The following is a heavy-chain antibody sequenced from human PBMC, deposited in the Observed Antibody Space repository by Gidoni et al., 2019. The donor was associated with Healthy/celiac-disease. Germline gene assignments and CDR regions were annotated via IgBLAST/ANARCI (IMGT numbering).Heavy chain of an antibody. CDR3: ARGEGSSGWYVNY. Sequence: VQLQQWGAGLLKPSETLSLTCAVYGGSFSGYYWRWIRQPPGKGLEWIGEINHSGSTNYNPSRKSRVTISVDTSKNQFSLKRSSVTAADTAVYYCARGEGSSGWYVNYWGQGTLVTVSS. D-gene: IGHD6-19*01. CDR2: INHSGST. J-gene: IGHJ4*02. V-gene: IGHV4-34*01. CDR1: GGSFSGYY.